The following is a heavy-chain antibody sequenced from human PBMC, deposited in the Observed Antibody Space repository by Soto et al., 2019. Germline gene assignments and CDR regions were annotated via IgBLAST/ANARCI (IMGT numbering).Heavy chain of an antibody. Sequence: SQTLSLTCTVSGGSISSGGYYWSWIRQHPGKGLEWIGYIYYTGSAYYNPSLKSRVTISVDTSENQFSLKLSSVTAADTAVYYCARGIGYYEASEWYYFDYWGQGTLVTVSS. J-gene: IGHJ4*02. CDR2: IYYTGSA. CDR3: ARGIGYYEASEWYYFDY. V-gene: IGHV4-31*03. CDR1: GGSISSGGYY. D-gene: IGHD3-22*01.